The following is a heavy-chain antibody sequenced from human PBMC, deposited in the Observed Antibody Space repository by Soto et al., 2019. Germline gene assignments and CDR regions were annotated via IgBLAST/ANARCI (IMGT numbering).Heavy chain of an antibody. CDR3: SRGGGINVIGGVPWGS. Sequence: ASVKVSCKASGYTFTSYYMHWVRQAPGQGLEWMGSLNPSGGSTTYAQKFQGRVAMTRDTSTSTVYMELSSLRSEDTAVYYCSRGGGINVIGGVPWGSWGQGTLVTVSS. D-gene: IGHD3-16*01. V-gene: IGHV1-46*03. CDR2: LNPSGGST. CDR1: GYTFTSYY. J-gene: IGHJ5*02.